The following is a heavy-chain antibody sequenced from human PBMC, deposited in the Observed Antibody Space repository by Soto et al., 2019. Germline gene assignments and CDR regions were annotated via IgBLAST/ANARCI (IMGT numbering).Heavy chain of an antibody. CDR1: GGTFSSYA. CDR2: IIPIFGTA. J-gene: IGHJ6*02. V-gene: IGHV1-69*13. CDR3: ARDLNPGESYDFWSGYSQGYGMDV. Sequence: GASVKVSCKASGGTFSSYAISWVRQAPGQGLEWMGGIIPIFGTANYAQKFQGRVTITADESTSTAYMELSSLRSEDTAVYYCARDLNPGESYDFWSGYSQGYGMDVWGQGTTVTVSS. D-gene: IGHD3-3*01.